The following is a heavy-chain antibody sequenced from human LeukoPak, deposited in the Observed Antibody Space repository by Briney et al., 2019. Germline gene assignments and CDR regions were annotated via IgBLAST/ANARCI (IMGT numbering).Heavy chain of an antibody. J-gene: IGHJ4*02. CDR3: ARAVDSSGWPYPDY. Sequence: PSETLSLTCTVSGGSISSGDYYWSWIRQPPGTGLEWIGYIYYSGSTYYNPSLKSRVIISVDTSKNQFSLKLSSVTAADTAVYYCARAVDSSGWPYPDYWGQGTLVTVSS. CDR1: GGSISSGDYY. D-gene: IGHD6-19*01. V-gene: IGHV4-30-4*01. CDR2: IYYSGST.